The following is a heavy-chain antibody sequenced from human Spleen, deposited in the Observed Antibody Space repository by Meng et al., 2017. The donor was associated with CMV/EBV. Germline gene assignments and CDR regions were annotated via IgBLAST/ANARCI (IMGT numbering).Heavy chain of an antibody. Sequence: GGSLRLSCAASGFTFSSYWMSWVRQAPGKGLEWVANIKQDGSEKYYVDSVKGRFTISRDNAKNSLYLQMNSLRAEDTAVYYCAREESSGWYILVNYYYYGMDVWGQGTTVTVSS. V-gene: IGHV3-7*01. CDR2: IKQDGSEK. CDR1: GFTFSSYW. CDR3: AREESSGWYILVNYYYYGMDV. D-gene: IGHD6-19*01. J-gene: IGHJ6*02.